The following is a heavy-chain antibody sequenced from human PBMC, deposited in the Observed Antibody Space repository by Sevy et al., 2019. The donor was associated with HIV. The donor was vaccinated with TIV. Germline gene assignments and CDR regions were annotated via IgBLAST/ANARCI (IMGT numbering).Heavy chain of an antibody. V-gene: IGHV7-4-1*02. CDR1: GYTFTHYA. CDR3: ARDPGLLSYYYDAQYFQH. CDR2: INTDTGNP. J-gene: IGHJ1*01. Sequence: ASVKVSCKASGYTFTHYAVNWVRQAPGQGLEWMGWINTDTGNPTYAQGFTGRFVFSLDTSVSTAYLQISSLKAEDTAVYLCARDPGLLSYYYDAQYFQHWGQGTLVTVSS. D-gene: IGHD3-22*01.